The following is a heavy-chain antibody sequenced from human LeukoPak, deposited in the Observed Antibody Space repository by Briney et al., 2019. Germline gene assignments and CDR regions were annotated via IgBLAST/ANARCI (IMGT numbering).Heavy chain of an antibody. CDR2: ISGSGGST. D-gene: IGHD2-2*01. J-gene: IGHJ3*02. V-gene: IGHV3-23*01. Sequence: GGSLRLSCAASRFSFSSYVMSWVRQAPEKGLEWVSAISGSGGSTYFADSVKGRFTISRDNSKNTLYLQMNSLSAEDTAIYYCARGLGSSTSRHTFDIWGQGTMVTVSS. CDR1: RFSFSSYV. CDR3: ARGLGSSTSRHTFDI.